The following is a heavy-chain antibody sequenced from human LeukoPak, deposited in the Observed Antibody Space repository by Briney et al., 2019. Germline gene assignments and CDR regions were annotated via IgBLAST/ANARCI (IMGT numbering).Heavy chain of an antibody. V-gene: IGHV1-24*01. J-gene: IGHJ5*02. D-gene: IGHD2-21*01. CDR2: FDPEDGET. CDR3: ATSYCGGDCYEYNWFDP. Sequence: ASVKVSCKASGYTFTGYYMHWVRQAPGKGLEWMGGFDPEDGETIYAQKFQGRVTMTEDTSTDTAYMELSSLRSEDTAVYYCATSYCGGDCYEYNWFDPWGQGTLVTVSS. CDR1: GYTFTGYY.